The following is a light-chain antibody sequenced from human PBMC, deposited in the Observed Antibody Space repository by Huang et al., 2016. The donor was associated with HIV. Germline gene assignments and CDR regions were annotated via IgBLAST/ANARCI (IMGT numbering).Light chain of an antibody. CDR1: QSVLYSSNNKNY. CDR2: WAA. Sequence: DIVMTQSPDSLAVSLGERATINCKSSQSVLYSSNNKNYLAWYQQKPGQPPKRLIYWAATRESGVPDRFSGSGSGIDFTLTISSLQAEDVAVYYCQQYYSTPLTFGGGTKVEIK. J-gene: IGKJ4*01. V-gene: IGKV4-1*01. CDR3: QQYYSTPLT.